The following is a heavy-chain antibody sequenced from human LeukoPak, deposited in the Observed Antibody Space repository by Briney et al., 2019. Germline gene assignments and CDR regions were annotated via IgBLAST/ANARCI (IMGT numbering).Heavy chain of an antibody. D-gene: IGHD6-13*01. CDR3: ARGKQQLVPYYFDY. CDR1: GFTFSSYE. CDR2: ISSSGSTI. V-gene: IGHV3-48*03. J-gene: IGHJ4*02. Sequence: GGSLRLSCAASGFTFSSYEMNWVRQAPGKGLEWVSYISSSGSTIYYADSVKGRFTISRDNAKNSLYLQMNSLRAEDTAVYYCARGKQQLVPYYFDYWGQGTLVTDSS.